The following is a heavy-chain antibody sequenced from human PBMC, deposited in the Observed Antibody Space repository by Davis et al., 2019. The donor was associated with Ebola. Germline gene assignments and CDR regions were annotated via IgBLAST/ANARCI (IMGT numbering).Heavy chain of an antibody. CDR1: GFTFSDHY. V-gene: IGHV3-23*01. J-gene: IGHJ6*03. D-gene: IGHD2-2*01. CDR3: AKDGEAGYCSSTSCYLFQLQHYYYYMDV. CDR2: ISGSGGST. Sequence: PGGSLRLSCAASGFTFSDHYMDWVRQAPGKGLEWVSAISGSGGSTYYADSVKGRFTISRDNSKNTLYLQMNSLRAEDTAVYYCAKDGEAGYCSSTSCYLFQLQHYYYYMDVWGKGTTVTVSS.